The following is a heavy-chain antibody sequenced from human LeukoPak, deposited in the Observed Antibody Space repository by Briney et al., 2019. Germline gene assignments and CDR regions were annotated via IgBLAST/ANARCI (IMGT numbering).Heavy chain of an antibody. CDR3: TTSSHMITFGGVIVLFDY. J-gene: IGHJ4*02. V-gene: IGHV3-15*01. Sequence: GGSLRLSCAASGFTFSNAWMSWVRQAPGKGLEWVGRIKSKTDGGTTDYAAPVKGRFTISRDDSKNTLYLQMNSLKTEDTAVYYRTTSSHMITFGGVIVLFDYWGQGTLVTVSS. CDR1: GFTFSNAW. CDR2: IKSKTDGGTT. D-gene: IGHD3-16*02.